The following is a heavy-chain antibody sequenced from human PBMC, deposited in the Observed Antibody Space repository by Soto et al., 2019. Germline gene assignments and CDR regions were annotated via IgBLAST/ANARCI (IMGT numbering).Heavy chain of an antibody. J-gene: IGHJ4*02. D-gene: IGHD6-13*01. V-gene: IGHV4-59*02. CDR2: MYFGGSF. CDR1: GASVSHGY. Sequence: SETLSLTCNVSGASVSHGYWSWIRQPPGKGLEWIGFMYFGGSFNYNPSLTSRATISVETSKNQFSMKLTSVTASDTAVYYCARGGGSPYHNHEFDFWGQGTLVT. CDR3: ARGGGSPYHNHEFDF.